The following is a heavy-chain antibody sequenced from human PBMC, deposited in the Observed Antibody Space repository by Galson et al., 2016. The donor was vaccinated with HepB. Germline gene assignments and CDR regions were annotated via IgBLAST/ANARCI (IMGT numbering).Heavy chain of an antibody. CDR1: GGSISRGGYY. J-gene: IGHJ5*02. CDR2: FYYSGST. D-gene: IGHD2-15*01. CDR3: AREALSGGANWFDP. V-gene: IGHV4-31*03. Sequence: TLSLTCTVSGGSISRGGYYWSWIRQHPGKGLEWIGYFYYSGSTSYNPSLKSRVTISVDTSKRQFSLKLSSVTAADTAVYYCAREALSGGANWFDPWGQGTLVTVSS.